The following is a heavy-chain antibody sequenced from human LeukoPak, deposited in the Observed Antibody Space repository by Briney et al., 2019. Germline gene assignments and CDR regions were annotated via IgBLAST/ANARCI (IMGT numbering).Heavy chain of an antibody. CDR3: AKESPYTSPRNYYFDY. CDR1: GFTFSSYW. J-gene: IGHJ4*02. CDR2: ISNSGTAT. Sequence: GGSLRLSCAASGFTFSSYWMSWVRQAPGKGLEWVSAISNSGTATYYGDSVKGRSSISRDNSKNTVYLQINSLRADDTAIYYCAKESPYTSPRNYYFDYWGQGTLVTVSS. D-gene: IGHD1-14*01. V-gene: IGHV3-23*01.